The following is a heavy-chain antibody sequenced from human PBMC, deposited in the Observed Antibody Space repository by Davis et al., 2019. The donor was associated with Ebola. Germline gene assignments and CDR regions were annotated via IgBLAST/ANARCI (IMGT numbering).Heavy chain of an antibody. J-gene: IGHJ6*03. V-gene: IGHV3-48*04. CDR1: GFTFSSYA. D-gene: IGHD3-3*01. Sequence: PGGSLRLSCAASGFTFSSYAMSWVRQAPGKGLEWVSYISSSGSTIYYADSVKGRFTISRDNAKNSLYLQMNSLRAEDTAVYYCARDAEGYYDFWSGYLSNYYYYMDVWGKGTTVTVSS. CDR2: ISSSGSTI. CDR3: ARDAEGYYDFWSGYLSNYYYYMDV.